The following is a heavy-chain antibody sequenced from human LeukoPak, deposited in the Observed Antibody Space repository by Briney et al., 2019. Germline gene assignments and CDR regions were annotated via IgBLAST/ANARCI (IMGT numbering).Heavy chain of an antibody. Sequence: ASVKVSCKASGYTFTGYYMHWVRQAPGRGLEWMGWINPNSGGTNYAQKFQGRVTMTRDTSISTAYMELSRLRSDDTAVYYCARDRRVAGTTEYFQHWGQGTLVTVSS. CDR1: GYTFTGYY. D-gene: IGHD6-19*01. V-gene: IGHV1-2*02. CDR3: ARDRRVAGTTEYFQH. J-gene: IGHJ1*01. CDR2: INPNSGGT.